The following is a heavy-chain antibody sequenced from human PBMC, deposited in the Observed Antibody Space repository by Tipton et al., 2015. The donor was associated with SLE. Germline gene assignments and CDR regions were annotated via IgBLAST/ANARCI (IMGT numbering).Heavy chain of an antibody. CDR1: GGSISSYY. CDR3: AREGYSYGPFDC. J-gene: IGHJ4*02. Sequence: TLSLTCTVSGGSISSYYWSWIRQPPGKGLEWIGYIYYSGSTNYNPSLKSRVTISVDTSKNQFSLKLSSVTAADTAVYYCAREGYSYGPFDCWGQGTLVTVSS. V-gene: IGHV4-59*01. CDR2: IYYSGST. D-gene: IGHD5-18*01.